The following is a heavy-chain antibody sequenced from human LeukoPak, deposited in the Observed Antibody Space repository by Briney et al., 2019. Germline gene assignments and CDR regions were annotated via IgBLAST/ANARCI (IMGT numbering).Heavy chain of an antibody. CDR1: GYTFTSYD. CDR3: ARGRALYGSGSDY. V-gene: IGHV1-8*03. Sequence: ASVKVSCXASGYTFTSYDINWVRQASGQGLEWMEWMNPNSGNTGYAQKFQGRVTITRNTSISTAYMELSSLRSEDTAVYYCARGRALYGSGSDYWGQGTLVTVSS. D-gene: IGHD3-10*01. J-gene: IGHJ4*02. CDR2: MNPNSGNT.